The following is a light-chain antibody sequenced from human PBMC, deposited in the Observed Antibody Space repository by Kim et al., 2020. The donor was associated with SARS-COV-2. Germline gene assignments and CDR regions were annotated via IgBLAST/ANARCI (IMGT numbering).Light chain of an antibody. CDR3: QQYDSSVWT. Sequence: ELVLTQSPGTLSLSPGEGATLSCRASQSVNGRFLAWYQQKPGQAPRLLIYGASTRATGIPDRFSGSGSGTDFTLTISRLEPEDFAMYYYQQYDSSVWTFGQGTKVDIK. CDR1: QSVNGRF. CDR2: GAS. V-gene: IGKV3-20*01. J-gene: IGKJ1*01.